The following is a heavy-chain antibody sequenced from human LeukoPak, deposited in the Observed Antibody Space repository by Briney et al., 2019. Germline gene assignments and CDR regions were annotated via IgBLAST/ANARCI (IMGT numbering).Heavy chain of an antibody. D-gene: IGHD5-18*01. J-gene: IGHJ4*02. CDR2: ISSSSSYI. CDR3: ARDGDGYGLVDY. V-gene: IGHV3-21*01. Sequence: PGGSLRLSCAASGFTFSSYSMNWVRQAPGKGLEWVSSISSSSSYIYYADSVKGRFTISRDNARNSLYLQMNSLRAEDTAVYYCARDGDGYGLVDYWGQGTLVTVSS. CDR1: GFTFSSYS.